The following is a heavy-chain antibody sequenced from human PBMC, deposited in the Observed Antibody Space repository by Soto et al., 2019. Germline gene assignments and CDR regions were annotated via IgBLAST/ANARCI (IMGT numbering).Heavy chain of an antibody. J-gene: IGHJ4*02. CDR3: AKNGLSDSPSAIDS. CDR2: ISGTGRNT. CDR1: GFTFSSNG. Sequence: GGSLRLSCATSGFTFSSNGMSWVRQAPGKGLDWVSGISGTGRNTYYADSVKGRFTISRDNSKNPLCLQMNSLRVEDTAVYYCAKNGLSDSPSAIDSWGQGTLVTVSS. D-gene: IGHD2-8*01. V-gene: IGHV3-23*01.